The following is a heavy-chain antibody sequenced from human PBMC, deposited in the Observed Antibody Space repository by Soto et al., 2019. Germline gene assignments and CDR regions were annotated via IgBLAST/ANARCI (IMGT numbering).Heavy chain of an antibody. J-gene: IGHJ4*02. V-gene: IGHV3-23*01. CDR3: AKDGYCNGGSCYLYYLDY. Sequence: PGGSLRLSCAASGFTFSDYAMTWVRQAPGKGLEWVATISFGGGNTYYADSVEGRFTISRDNSKNTLFLQMHSLRTEDTAVYYCAKDGYCNGGSCYLYYLDYWGQGTPVTVSS. D-gene: IGHD2-15*01. CDR2: ISFGGGNT. CDR1: GFTFSDYA.